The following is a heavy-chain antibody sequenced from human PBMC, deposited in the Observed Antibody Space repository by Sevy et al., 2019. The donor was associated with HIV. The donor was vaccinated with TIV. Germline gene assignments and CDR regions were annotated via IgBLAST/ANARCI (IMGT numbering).Heavy chain of an antibody. J-gene: IGHJ4*02. CDR3: ARDSDGSGYHCLDYFDY. Sequence: ASVKVSCKASGYTFTKYPISWVRQAPGQGLEWMGWISTYNGERKFAQKLQGRVTMTTDTSTTTAYMELRSLTSDDTAVYYCARDSDGSGYHCLDYFDYWGQGTLVTVSS. CDR1: GYTFTKYP. D-gene: IGHD3-22*01. CDR2: ISTYNGER. V-gene: IGHV1-18*01.